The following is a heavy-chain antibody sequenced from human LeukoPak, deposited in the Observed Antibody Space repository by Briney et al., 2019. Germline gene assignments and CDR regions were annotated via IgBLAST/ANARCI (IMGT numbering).Heavy chain of an antibody. Sequence: PGGSLRLSCAASGFTFSTYGMHWVRQAPGKGLEWVAFIRYDGTKKYYADSLKGRFTISRDNSKNTLYLQMNSLRAEDTAVYYCAKDGVSPYWGQGTLVTVSS. D-gene: IGHD2-8*01. V-gene: IGHV3-30*02. J-gene: IGHJ4*02. CDR2: IRYDGTKK. CDR3: AKDGVSPY. CDR1: GFTFSTYG.